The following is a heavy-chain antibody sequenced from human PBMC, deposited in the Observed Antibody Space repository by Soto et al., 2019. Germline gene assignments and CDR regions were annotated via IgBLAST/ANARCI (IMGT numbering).Heavy chain of an antibody. CDR1: GFSFSSYG. V-gene: IGHV3-33*01. CDR2: IWYDGSNK. Sequence: PGGSLRLSCAASGFSFSSYGMHWVRQAPGKGLEWVAVIWYDGSNKYYADSVKGRFTISRDNSKNTLYLQMNSLRAEDTAVYYCARDGYCVSTTGSAGEDYWGQGNLVTVSS. J-gene: IGHJ4*02. D-gene: IGHD2-2*03. CDR3: ARDGYCVSTTGSAGEDY.